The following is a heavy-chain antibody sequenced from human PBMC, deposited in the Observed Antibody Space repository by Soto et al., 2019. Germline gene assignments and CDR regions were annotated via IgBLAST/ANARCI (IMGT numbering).Heavy chain of an antibody. Sequence: QVQLVQSGAEVKKPGASVKVSRKASGYTFTSYYMHWVRQAPGQGLEWMGIINPSGGSTTYAQKFPGRVTXTXDXXTSPVYRELSSLRSDDTAVYYCARGGGYTYGSLDYWGQGTLVTVSS. CDR1: GYTFTSYY. V-gene: IGHV1-46*01. D-gene: IGHD5-18*01. CDR3: ARGGGYTYGSLDY. CDR2: INPSGGST. J-gene: IGHJ4*02.